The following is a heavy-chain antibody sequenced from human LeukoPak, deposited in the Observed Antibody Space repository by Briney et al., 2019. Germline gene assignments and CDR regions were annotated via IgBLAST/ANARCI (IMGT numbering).Heavy chain of an antibody. CDR3: ARDYQGGYGDKTVDY. CDR1: GFTFSSSG. CDR2: IRYDGNNK. Sequence: PGGSLRLSCAASGFTFSSSGMHWVRQAPGKGLEWVAFIRYDGNNKYYADSVKGRFTISRDNSKNTLYLQMSSLRAEDTAVYYCARDYQGGYGDKTVDYWGQGTLVTVSS. J-gene: IGHJ4*02. V-gene: IGHV3-30*02. D-gene: IGHD5-18*01.